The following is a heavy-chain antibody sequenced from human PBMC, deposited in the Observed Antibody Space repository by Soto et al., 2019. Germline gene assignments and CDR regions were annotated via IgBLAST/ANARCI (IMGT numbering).Heavy chain of an antibody. J-gene: IGHJ6*02. CDR3: ARDRNADSSGYSYYYGMDV. V-gene: IGHV3-33*01. D-gene: IGHD3-22*01. CDR1: GFTFSSYG. Sequence: GGSLSLSCAASGFTFSSYGMHWVRQAPGKGLEWVAVIWYDGSNKYYADSVKGRFTISRDNSKNTLYLQMNSLRAEDTAVYHCARDRNADSSGYSYYYGMDVWGQGTTVTVSS. CDR2: IWYDGSNK.